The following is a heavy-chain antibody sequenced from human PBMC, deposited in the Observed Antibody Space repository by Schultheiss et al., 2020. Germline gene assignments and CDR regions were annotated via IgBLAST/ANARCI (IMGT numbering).Heavy chain of an antibody. CDR2: IYHSGST. D-gene: IGHD1-1*01. CDR3: ATSVAVQSPRREPPRLSRSVFRYFDL. Sequence: SETLSLTCAVSGGSISSSNWWSWVRQPPGKGLEWIGEIYHSGSTNYNPSLKSRVTISVDKSKNQFSLKLSSVTAADTAVYYCATSVAVQSPRREPPRLSRSVFRYFDLWGRGTLVTVSS. J-gene: IGHJ2*01. CDR1: GGSISSSNW. V-gene: IGHV4-4*02.